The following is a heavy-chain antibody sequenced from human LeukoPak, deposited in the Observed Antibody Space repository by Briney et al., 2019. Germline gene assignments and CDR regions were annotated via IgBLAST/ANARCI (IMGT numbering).Heavy chain of an antibody. CDR3: ATDRGIAVAFDY. J-gene: IGHJ4*02. CDR1: GYTFTGYY. D-gene: IGHD6-19*01. V-gene: IGHV1-24*01. Sequence: ASVKVSCKASGYTFTGYYMHWVRQAPGQGLEWMGGFDPEDGETIYAQKFQGRVTMTEDTSTDTAYMELSSLRSEDTAVYYCATDRGIAVAFDYWGQGTLVTVSS. CDR2: FDPEDGET.